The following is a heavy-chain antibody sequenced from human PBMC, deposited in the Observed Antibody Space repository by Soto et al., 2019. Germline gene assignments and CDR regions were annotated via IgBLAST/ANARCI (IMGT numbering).Heavy chain of an antibody. CDR2: ISAYNGNT. V-gene: IGHV1-18*01. J-gene: IGHJ5*02. Sequence: GALVKVSCKASGYTFTSYGISWVRQAPGQGLEWMGWISAYNGNTNYAQKLQGRVTMTTDTSTSTAYMELRSLRSDDTAVYYCARDKVTGYYYGSGSRYWFDPWGQGTLVTV. CDR1: GYTFTSYG. D-gene: IGHD3-10*01. CDR3: ARDKVTGYYYGSGSRYWFDP.